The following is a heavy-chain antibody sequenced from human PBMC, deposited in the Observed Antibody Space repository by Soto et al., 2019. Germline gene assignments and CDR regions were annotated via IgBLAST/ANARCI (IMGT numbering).Heavy chain of an antibody. CDR1: GFTFSDHY. Sequence: VQLVESGGGLVQPGGSLRLSCAASGFTFSDHYMDWVRQAPGKGLEWVGRSKNKANSYTTKYAASLKGRFTISRDDSKNSLYLQMSSLETEDTAVYYCARASITVAGDYWGQGTLVTVSS. CDR3: ARASITVAGDY. J-gene: IGHJ4*02. CDR2: SKNKANSYTT. V-gene: IGHV3-72*01. D-gene: IGHD6-19*01.